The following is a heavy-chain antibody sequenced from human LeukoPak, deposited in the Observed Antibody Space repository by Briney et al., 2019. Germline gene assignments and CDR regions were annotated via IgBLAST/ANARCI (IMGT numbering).Heavy chain of an antibody. J-gene: IGHJ4*02. D-gene: IGHD3-10*02. CDR3: ARDLRGDYVFDY. CDR1: GYTFTSYG. V-gene: IGHV1-18*01. Sequence: ASVKVSCKASGYTFTSYGISWVRQAPGQGLEWMGWISAYNGNTNYAQKLQGRVTMTTDTSTSTAYMELRSLRSNDTAVYYCARDLRGDYVFDYWGQGTLVTVSS. CDR2: ISAYNGNT.